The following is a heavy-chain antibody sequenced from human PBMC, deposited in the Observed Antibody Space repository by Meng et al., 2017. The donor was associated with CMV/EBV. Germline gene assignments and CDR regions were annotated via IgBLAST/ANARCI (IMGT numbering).Heavy chain of an antibody. V-gene: IGHV4-39*07. CDR2: IYYSGST. D-gene: IGHD6-13*01. CDR1: GGSISSSSYD. Sequence: QLQLQEWGPGLVKPSETLSLTCTVSGGSISSSSYDWGWIRQPPGKGLEWIGSIYYSGSTYYNPSLKSRVTISVDTSKNQFSLKLSSVTAADTAVYYCARGGIAAAGLHWGQGTLVTVSS. J-gene: IGHJ4*02. CDR3: ARGGIAAAGLH.